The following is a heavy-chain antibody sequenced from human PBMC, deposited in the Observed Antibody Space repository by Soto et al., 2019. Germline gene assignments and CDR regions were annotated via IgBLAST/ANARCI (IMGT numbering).Heavy chain of an antibody. Sequence: QLQLHESGPGLVKPSETLSLTCTVSGASIASGSYYWSWLRQPPGKGLEWIGSVYYSGSTYSGRTCYSESPTSGVSISVDTPKSLVHLKMASVTTADTAVYCCASEVGAQIVLSPAPGCCCQPCNFYFDPWGQGTLVTVSS. CDR1: GASIASGSYY. V-gene: IGHV4-39*01. CDR2: VYYSGST. CDR3: ASEVGAQIVLSPAPGCCCQPCNFYFDP. D-gene: IGHD3-10*01. J-gene: IGHJ5*02.